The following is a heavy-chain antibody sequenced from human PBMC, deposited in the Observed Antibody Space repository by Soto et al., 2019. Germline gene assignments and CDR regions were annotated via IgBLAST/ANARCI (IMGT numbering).Heavy chain of an antibody. CDR1: GYTFTSYA. Sequence: QVQLVQSGAEVKKPGASVKVSCKASGYTFTSYAMHWVRQAPGQRLEWMGWMNAGNGNTKYSQKFQGRVTITRDTSASTAYMELSSLRSEDTARYYCARDMGFGLSDYWGQGTLVTVSS. V-gene: IGHV1-3*01. D-gene: IGHD3-10*01. J-gene: IGHJ4*02. CDR2: MNAGNGNT. CDR3: ARDMGFGLSDY.